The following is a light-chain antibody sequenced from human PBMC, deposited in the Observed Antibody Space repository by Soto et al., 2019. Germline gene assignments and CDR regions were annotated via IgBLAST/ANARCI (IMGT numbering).Light chain of an antibody. CDR2: DAS. Sequence: DIQMTQSPSSLSASVGDRVTITCQASQDISNYLNWYQQKPGKAPKLLIYDASNLETGVPSRFSGSGSGTDFTFTISSLQPXXXXXXXXQXXXXLPFTFGPGTKVDIK. J-gene: IGKJ3*01. CDR3: QXXXXLPFT. V-gene: IGKV1-33*01. CDR1: QDISNY.